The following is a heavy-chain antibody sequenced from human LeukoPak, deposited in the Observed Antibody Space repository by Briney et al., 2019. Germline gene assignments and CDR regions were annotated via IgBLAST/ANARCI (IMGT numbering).Heavy chain of an antibody. V-gene: IGHV4-34*01. D-gene: IGHD3-22*01. CDR2: INHSGST. CDR3: ARDRSHPLYDTTGYFAKWFDP. CDR1: GGSFSGYY. J-gene: IGHJ5*02. Sequence: PSETLSLTCAVYGGSFSGYYWSWIRQPPGKGLEWIGEINHSGSTNYNPSLKSRVTISLDTSKNQFSLKLTSVTAADTAVYYCARDRSHPLYDTTGYFAKWFDPWGQGTLVTVSS.